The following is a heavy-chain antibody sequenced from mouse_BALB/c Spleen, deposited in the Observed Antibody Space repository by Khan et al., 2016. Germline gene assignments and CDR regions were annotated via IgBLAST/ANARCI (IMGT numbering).Heavy chain of an antibody. D-gene: IGHD3-2*02. CDR3: TQAGAY. Sequence: EVKLEESGGGLVQPGGSMKLSCVASGFTFSNYWMNWVRQSPEKGLEWVAEIRLKSNNYATHYAESVKGRFTISRDDSKSSVYLQMNHLRAEDTGIYYCTQAGAYWGQGTLVTVSA. J-gene: IGHJ3*01. V-gene: IGHV6-6*02. CDR2: IRLKSNNYAT. CDR1: GFTFSNYW.